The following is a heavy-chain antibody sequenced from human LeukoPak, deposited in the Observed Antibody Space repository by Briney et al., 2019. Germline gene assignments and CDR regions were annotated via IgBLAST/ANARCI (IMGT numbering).Heavy chain of an antibody. CDR3: AREIRTGHYYYGMDV. V-gene: IGHV1-69*01. CDR2: IIPIFGTA. CDR1: GGTFSSYA. J-gene: IGHJ6*02. D-gene: IGHD1-14*01. Sequence: AASVKASCKASGGTFSSYAISWVRQAPGQGLEWMGGIIPIFGTANYAQKFQGRVTITADESTSTAYMELSSLRSEDTAVYYCAREIRTGHYYYGMDVWGQGTTVTVSS.